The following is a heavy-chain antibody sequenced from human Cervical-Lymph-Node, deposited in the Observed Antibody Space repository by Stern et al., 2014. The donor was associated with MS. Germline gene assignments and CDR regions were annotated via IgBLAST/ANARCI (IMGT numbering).Heavy chain of an antibody. CDR1: GYTFSTHY. D-gene: IGHD3-9*01. CDR2: INPSGGST. V-gene: IGHV1-46*01. J-gene: IGHJ4*02. CDR3: ARTMTGTSAFDF. Sequence: VQLVESGAEVKKPGASVKVSCKASGYTFSTHYMHWVRQAPGQGLEWMGIINPSGGSTNYAQKFQGRVTMTRDTSTSTVYMELSSLMSEDTAMYYCARTMTGTSAFDFWGQGTMVTVSS.